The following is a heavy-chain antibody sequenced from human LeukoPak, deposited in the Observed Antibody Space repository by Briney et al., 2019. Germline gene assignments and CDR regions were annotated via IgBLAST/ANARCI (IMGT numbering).Heavy chain of an antibody. CDR2: ISSSSSYI. V-gene: IGHV3-21*01. CDR3: ARDSRKGYGWGSPDY. D-gene: IGHD3-10*01. J-gene: IGHJ4*02. CDR1: GFTFSSYS. Sequence: GGSLRLSCAASGFTFSSYSMNWVRHAPGKGLEWVSSISSSSSYIYYADSVKGRFTISRDNAKNSLCMQINSLRAADTAVYYCARDSRKGYGWGSPDYWGQGTLVTVSS.